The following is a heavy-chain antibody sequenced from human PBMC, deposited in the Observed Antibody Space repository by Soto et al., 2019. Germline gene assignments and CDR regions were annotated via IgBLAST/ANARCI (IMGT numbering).Heavy chain of an antibody. CDR3: AKDRVAVAVTGSFDS. V-gene: IGHV3-23*01. D-gene: IGHD6-19*01. CDR2: ISGSGDST. J-gene: IGHJ4*02. CDR1: GVXFSSDG. Sequence: GXLRPSSATSGVXFSSDGMIWGRHAPGKGLEWVSDISGSGDSTYSADSVKGRFTISRDNSKKPLYLQMDSMRDSDTAVYYCAKDRVAVAVTGSFDSWGQGALVTVSA.